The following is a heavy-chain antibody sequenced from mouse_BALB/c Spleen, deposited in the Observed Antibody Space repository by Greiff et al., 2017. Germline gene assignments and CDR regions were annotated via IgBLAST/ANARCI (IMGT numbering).Heavy chain of an antibody. Sequence: EVMLVESGGGLVQPGGSLKLSCAASGFTFSSYGMSWVRQTPDKRLELVATINSNGGSTYYPDSVKGRFTISRDNAKNTLYLQMSSLKSEDTAMYYCARDGERWYFDVWGAGTTVTVSS. J-gene: IGHJ1*01. CDR1: GFTFSSYG. CDR2: INSNGGST. CDR3: ARDGERWYFDV. V-gene: IGHV5-6-3*01.